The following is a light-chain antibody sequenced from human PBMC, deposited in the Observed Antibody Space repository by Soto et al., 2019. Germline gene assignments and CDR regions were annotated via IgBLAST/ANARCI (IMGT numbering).Light chain of an antibody. CDR3: QQDGSSPFS. Sequence: IVLTQSPGTLSLSPGERATLSCRASHIVRSSFLAWYQQKPGQAPRLLIFGASNRASGIPDRFSGSGSGTDFTLTLSRLDPEDFAVYYCQQDGSSPFSFGPGTKVDI. CDR2: GAS. J-gene: IGKJ3*01. V-gene: IGKV3-20*01. CDR1: HIVRSSF.